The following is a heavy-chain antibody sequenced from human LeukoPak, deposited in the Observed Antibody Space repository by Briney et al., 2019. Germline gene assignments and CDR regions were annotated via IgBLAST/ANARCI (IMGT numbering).Heavy chain of an antibody. CDR1: GFVFGSYA. CDR2: IAFDGTEK. Sequence: GGSLRLSCAASGFVFGSYAMHWVRQAPGKGLEWVAVIAFDGTEKYYGNSVRGRFTISRDNSKNTLHLQLNSLRAEDTGVYYCARDPIAGAPDYFDYWGQGTLVSVSS. V-gene: IGHV3-30*04. D-gene: IGHD1-26*01. J-gene: IGHJ4*02. CDR3: ARDPIAGAPDYFDY.